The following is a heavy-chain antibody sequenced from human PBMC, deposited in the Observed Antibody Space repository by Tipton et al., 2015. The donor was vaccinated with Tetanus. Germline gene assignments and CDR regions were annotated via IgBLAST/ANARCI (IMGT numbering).Heavy chain of an antibody. CDR1: GGSIRSGGYY. CDR2: IYYTGNT. Sequence: TLSLTCNVSGGSIRSGGYYWTWIRQHPVRGLEWIGYIYYTGNTYYNPSLKSRATISVDTPKSQFSLRLTSVTAADTAVYYCARRLVQNLFDPWGQGTLVTVSS. V-gene: IGHV4-31*03. J-gene: IGHJ5*02. CDR3: ARRLVQNLFDP. D-gene: IGHD3-9*01.